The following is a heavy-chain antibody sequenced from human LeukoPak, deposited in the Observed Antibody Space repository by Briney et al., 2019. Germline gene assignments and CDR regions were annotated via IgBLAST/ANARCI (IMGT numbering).Heavy chain of an antibody. Sequence: PSETLSLTCTVSGGSISSGGYYWSWIRQPPGKGLEWIGEINHSGSTNYNPSLKSRVTISVDTSKNQFSLKLSSVTAADTAVYYCARSSGDYGVWGQGTMVTVSS. CDR1: GGSISSGGYY. CDR3: ARSSGDYGV. CDR2: INHSGST. V-gene: IGHV4-39*07. J-gene: IGHJ3*01. D-gene: IGHD4-17*01.